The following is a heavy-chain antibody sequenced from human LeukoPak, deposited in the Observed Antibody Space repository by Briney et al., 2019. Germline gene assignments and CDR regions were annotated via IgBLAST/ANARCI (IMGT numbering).Heavy chain of an antibody. CDR1: GFIFSQYS. Sequence: GGSLRLSCAASGFIFSQYSMDWVRQAPGKGLEWVSHIRSSSETFYADSVKGRFTISRDNSKNTLYLQMNSLRAEDTAVYYCAKVRDSSGWYFEVDYWGQGTLVTVSS. D-gene: IGHD6-19*01. V-gene: IGHV3-23*01. CDR2: IRSSSET. J-gene: IGHJ4*02. CDR3: AKVRDSSGWYFEVDY.